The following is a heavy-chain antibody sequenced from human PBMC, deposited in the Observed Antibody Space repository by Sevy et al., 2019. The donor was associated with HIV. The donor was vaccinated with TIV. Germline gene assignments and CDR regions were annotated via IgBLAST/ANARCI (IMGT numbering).Heavy chain of an antibody. J-gene: IGHJ2*01. Sequence: SETLSLTCTVSGGSISSNIYYWGWIRQPPGKGLEWIGSIYYTRSTYYTPSLKSRVSIFVDTSKNQFTLKLSSVTAADTAVYYCARLRGIYWYYDLWGRGTLVTVSS. CDR3: ARLRGIYWYYDL. V-gene: IGHV4-39*01. CDR1: GGSISSNIYY. CDR2: IYYTRST. D-gene: IGHD1-20*01.